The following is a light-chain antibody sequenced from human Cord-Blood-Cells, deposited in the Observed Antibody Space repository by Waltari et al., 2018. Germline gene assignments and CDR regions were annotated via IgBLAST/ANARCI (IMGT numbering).Light chain of an antibody. CDR2: AAS. CDR1: QGISSY. J-gene: IGKJ5*01. CDR3: QQLNSYPIT. Sequence: DIQLTQSPSFLSASVGDRVTITFRASQGISSYLAWYQQKPGKAPKLLIYAASTLQSGVPSRFSGSGYGTEFTLTISSLQPEDFATYYCQQLNSYPITFGQGTRLEIK. V-gene: IGKV1-9*01.